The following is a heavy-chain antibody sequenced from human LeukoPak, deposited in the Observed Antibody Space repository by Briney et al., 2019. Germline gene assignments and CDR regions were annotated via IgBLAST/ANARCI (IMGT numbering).Heavy chain of an antibody. CDR1: GFTFSSYS. CDR3: AREYRTGWYGSYYYYYMDV. Sequence: GGSLRLSCAASGFTFSSYSMNWVRQAPGKGLEWVSSISSSSSYIYYADSVKGRFTISRDNAKNSLYLQMNSLRAEDTAVYYCAREYRTGWYGSYYYYYMDVWGKGTTVTISS. D-gene: IGHD6-19*01. J-gene: IGHJ6*03. CDR2: ISSSSSYI. V-gene: IGHV3-21*01.